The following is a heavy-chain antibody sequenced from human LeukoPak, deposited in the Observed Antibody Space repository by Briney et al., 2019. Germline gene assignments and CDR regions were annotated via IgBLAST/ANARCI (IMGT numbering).Heavy chain of an antibody. D-gene: IGHD3-22*01. J-gene: IGHJ4*02. Sequence: PGGSLRLSCAASGFTFSSYAMSWVRQAPGKGLEWVSLISGDGGSTYYADSVKGRFTISRDNSKNSLYLQMNSLRTEDTALYYCAKDVYYYDSSGQPGRFDYWGQGTLVTVSS. CDR1: GFTFSSYA. CDR3: AKDVYYYDSSGQPGRFDY. V-gene: IGHV3-43*02. CDR2: ISGDGGST.